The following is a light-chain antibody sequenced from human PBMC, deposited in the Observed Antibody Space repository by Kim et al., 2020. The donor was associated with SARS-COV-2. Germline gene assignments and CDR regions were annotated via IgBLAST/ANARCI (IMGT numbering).Light chain of an antibody. V-gene: IGLV2-14*03. CDR1: SSDVGGYNF. Sequence: PGQSITISCTGTSSDVGGYNFVSWYQQHPGKAPKLIIYDVSNRPSGVSNRFSGSKSGNTASLTISGLQAEDEADYYCASYTSSSVIFGGGTQLTVL. J-gene: IGLJ2*01. CDR2: DVS. CDR3: ASYTSSSVI.